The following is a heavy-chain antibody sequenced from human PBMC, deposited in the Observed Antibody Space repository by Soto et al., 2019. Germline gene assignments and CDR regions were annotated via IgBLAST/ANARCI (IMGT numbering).Heavy chain of an antibody. CDR1: GYSFTSYW. J-gene: IGHJ6*02. D-gene: IGHD2-2*01. Sequence: RGESLKISCKGSGYSFTSYWISWVRQMPGKGLEWMGRIDPSDSYTNYSPSFQGHVTISADKSISTAYLQWSSLKASDTAMYYCARLRDIVVVPAANNYYYYGMDVWGQGTTVTVSS. CDR3: ARLRDIVVVPAANNYYYYGMDV. CDR2: IDPSDSYT. V-gene: IGHV5-10-1*01.